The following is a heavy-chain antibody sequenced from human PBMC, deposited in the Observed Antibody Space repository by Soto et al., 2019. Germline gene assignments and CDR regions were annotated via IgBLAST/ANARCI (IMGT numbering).Heavy chain of an antibody. D-gene: IGHD6-19*01. CDR3: ARDLGAVAGTGYYYMDA. CDR2: INPNSGGT. Sequence: ASVKVSCKASGYTFTGYYMHWVRQAPGQGLEWMGWINPNSGGTNYAQKFQGWVTMTRDTSISTAYMELGRLRSDDTSVYYCARDLGAVAGTGYYYMDAWGKGTTVTVSS. CDR1: GYTFTGYY. V-gene: IGHV1-2*04. J-gene: IGHJ6*03.